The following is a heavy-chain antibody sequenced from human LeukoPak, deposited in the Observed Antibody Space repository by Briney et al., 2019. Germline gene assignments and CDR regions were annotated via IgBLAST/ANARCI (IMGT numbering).Heavy chain of an antibody. J-gene: IGHJ5*02. V-gene: IGHV3-64*04. Sequence: GGSLRLSCSASGFTVSSYAMYWVRQAPGKGLEYVSAISSNGGSTYYADSVKGRFTISRDTSKNTLYLQMNSLRAEDTAVYYCARASGYSGSRRWFDPWGQGTLVTVSS. CDR3: ARASGYSGSRRWFDP. CDR2: ISSNGGST. D-gene: IGHD5-12*01. CDR1: GFTVSSYA.